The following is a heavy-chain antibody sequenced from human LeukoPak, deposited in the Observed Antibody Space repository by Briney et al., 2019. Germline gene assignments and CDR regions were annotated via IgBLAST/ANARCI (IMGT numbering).Heavy chain of an antibody. CDR2: IYPIDSDA. V-gene: IGHV5-51*01. Sequence: GDSLKISCKGSGYIFLNYWIVWVRQMPGKGLEWMGTIYPIDSDARYSPSFQGQVTFSVDRATSTAYLEWSSLRTSDTAMYYCTRHPGQLDVGQASGFDSWGQGTLVIVSA. D-gene: IGHD5-24*01. CDR3: TRHPGQLDVGQASGFDS. CDR1: GYIFLNYW. J-gene: IGHJ4*02.